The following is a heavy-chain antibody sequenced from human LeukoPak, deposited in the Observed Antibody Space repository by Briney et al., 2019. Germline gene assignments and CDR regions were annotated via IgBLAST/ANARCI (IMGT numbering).Heavy chain of an antibody. CDR2: IFCGGRT. Sequence: GGALRLSCAASGFIVSNNDMSWVRQAPGKGLEWVSLIFCGGRTYYADSVKGRFTISRDNSKNTLYLQMTSLRAEDTAVYYCAKDAPIYYYGSGTYMDYWGQGTLVTVSA. J-gene: IGHJ4*02. D-gene: IGHD3-10*01. V-gene: IGHV3-53*05. CDR1: GFIVSNND. CDR3: AKDAPIYYYGSGTYMDY.